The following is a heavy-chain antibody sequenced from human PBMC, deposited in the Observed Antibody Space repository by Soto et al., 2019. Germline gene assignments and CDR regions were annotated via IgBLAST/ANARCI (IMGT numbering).Heavy chain of an antibody. D-gene: IGHD1-26*01. CDR1: GGSISSGDYY. CDR3: ARGGGSYSAFDI. J-gene: IGHJ3*02. Sequence: QVQLQESGPGLVKPSQTLSLTCTVSGGSISSGDYYWSWIRQPPGKGLEWIGYIYYSGSTYYNPSLKRRVTIAVDTSKSQCSLKLSSVTAADTAVYYCARGGGSYSAFDIWGQGTMVTVSS. CDR2: IYYSGST. V-gene: IGHV4-30-4*01.